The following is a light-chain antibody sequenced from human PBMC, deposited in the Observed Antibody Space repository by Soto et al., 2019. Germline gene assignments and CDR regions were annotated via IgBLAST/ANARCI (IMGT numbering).Light chain of an antibody. CDR3: QQYNRYFT. CDR1: QSISSW. V-gene: IGKV1-5*01. J-gene: IGKJ2*01. CDR2: DAS. Sequence: DTQMTQSPSTLSASVGDRVAITCRASQSISSWLAWYQQKPGKAPKLLIYDASSLESGVPSRFSGSGSGTEFTLSISSLQPVDFATYYCQQYNRYFTFGQGTKLEIK.